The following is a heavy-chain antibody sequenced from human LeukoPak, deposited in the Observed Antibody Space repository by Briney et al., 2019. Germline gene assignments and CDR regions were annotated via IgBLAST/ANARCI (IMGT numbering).Heavy chain of an antibody. J-gene: IGHJ6*02. D-gene: IGHD2-2*01. V-gene: IGHV1-46*01. CDR1: GYTFTSYG. CDR3: ARDLGPPGDCSSSTCYAPYDMDV. CDR2: INPGGGAT. Sequence: ASVKVSCKASGYTFTSYGISWVRQAPGQGLEWMGIINPGGGATTYAQKFQGRVTMTRDTSTSTVHMELSSLRSEDTAVYYCARDLGPPGDCSSSTCYAPYDMDVWGQGTTVTVSS.